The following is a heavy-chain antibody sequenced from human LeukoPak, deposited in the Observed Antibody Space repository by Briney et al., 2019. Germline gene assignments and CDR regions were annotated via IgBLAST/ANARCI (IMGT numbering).Heavy chain of an antibody. Sequence: PGGSLRLSWAASGFTFSSYGMHWVRQAPGQGLEWMGWINPNSGGTNYAQKFQGRVTMTRDTSISTAYMELSRLRSDDTAVYYCARISSGGSFGSDYWGQGTLVTVSS. CDR3: ARISSGGSFGSDY. CDR2: INPNSGGT. D-gene: IGHD2-15*01. V-gene: IGHV1-2*02. CDR1: GFTFSSYG. J-gene: IGHJ4*02.